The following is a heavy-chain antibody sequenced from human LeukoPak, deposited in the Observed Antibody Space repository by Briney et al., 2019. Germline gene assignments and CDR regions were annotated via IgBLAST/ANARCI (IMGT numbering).Heavy chain of an antibody. V-gene: IGHV4-59*01. D-gene: IGHD6-13*01. Sequence: SETLSLTCTVSGGSISNYYWNWIRQSPAGKGLEWIGYIYYSGSTHYNPSLKSRVTISVDTSKNQLSLRLTSVTAADTAVYYCARRYSSWSSFDYWGQGTLVTVSS. J-gene: IGHJ4*02. CDR2: IYYSGST. CDR1: GGSISNYY. CDR3: ARRYSSWSSFDY.